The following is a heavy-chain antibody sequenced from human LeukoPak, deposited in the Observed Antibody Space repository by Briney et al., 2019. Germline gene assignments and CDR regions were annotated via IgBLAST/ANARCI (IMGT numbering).Heavy chain of an antibody. CDR3: ARADYGSGSYYNFPDY. J-gene: IGHJ4*02. CDR1: GGTFSSYA. D-gene: IGHD3-10*01. Sequence: ASVKVSCKASGGTFSSYAISWVRQAPGQGLEWMGWINPNSGGTNYAQKFQGRVTMTRDTSISTAYMELSRLRSDDTAVYYCARADYGSGSYYNFPDYWGQGTLVTVSS. V-gene: IGHV1-2*02. CDR2: INPNSGGT.